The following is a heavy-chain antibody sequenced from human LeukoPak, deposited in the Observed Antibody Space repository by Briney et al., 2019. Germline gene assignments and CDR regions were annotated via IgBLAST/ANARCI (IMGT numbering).Heavy chain of an antibody. J-gene: IGHJ4*02. CDR3: ARSKSSSSPNFDY. D-gene: IGHD6-6*01. V-gene: IGHV3-30-3*01. CDR1: GFTFSGSA. Sequence: GGSLKLSCAASGFTFSGSAMHWVRQAPGKGLEWVAIISYDGSNKYYADSVKGRFTISRDNSKSTLYLHTNSLRAEDTAVYYCARSKSSSSPNFDYWGQGTLVTVSS. CDR2: ISYDGSNK.